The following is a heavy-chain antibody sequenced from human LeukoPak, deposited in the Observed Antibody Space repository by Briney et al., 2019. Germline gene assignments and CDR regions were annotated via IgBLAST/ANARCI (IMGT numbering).Heavy chain of an antibody. V-gene: IGHV1-2*02. CDR2: INPNSGGT. J-gene: IGHJ4*02. CDR3: ARLLNYYDSSGYYVRYFDY. Sequence: ASVKVSCKASGYTFTGYYMHWVRQAPGQGLEWMGWINPNSGGTNYAQKFQGSVTMTRDTSTSTVYMELTSLRSEDTAVYSCARLLNYYDSSGYYVRYFDYWGQGTLVTVSS. D-gene: IGHD3-22*01. CDR1: GYTFTGYY.